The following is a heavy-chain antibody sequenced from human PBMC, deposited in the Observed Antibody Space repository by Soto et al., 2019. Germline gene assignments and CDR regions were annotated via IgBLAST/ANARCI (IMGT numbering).Heavy chain of an antibody. CDR3: AKGLGYDYVWGSYRAYYYYYGMDV. D-gene: IGHD3-16*02. CDR1: GFTFDDYA. Sequence: GGSLRLSCAASGFTFDDYAMHWVRQAPGKGLEWVSGISWNSGSIGCADSVKGRFTISRDNAKNSLYLQMNSLRAEDTALYYCAKGLGYDYVWGSYRAYYYYYGMDVWGQGTTVTVSS. CDR2: ISWNSGSI. J-gene: IGHJ6*02. V-gene: IGHV3-9*01.